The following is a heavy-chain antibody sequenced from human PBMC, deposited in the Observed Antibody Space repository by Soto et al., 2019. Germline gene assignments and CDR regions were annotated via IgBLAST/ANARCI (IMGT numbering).Heavy chain of an antibody. J-gene: IGHJ5*02. D-gene: IGHD3-3*01. CDR2: ISYDGSNK. Sequence: QVQLVESGGGVVQPGRSLRLSCAASGFTFSSYGMHWVRQAPGKGLEWVAVISYDGSNKYYADSVKGRFTISRDNSKNTLYLQMNRLSAEDTAVYYCAKTEPTTVLRFLEWSRPGWCDPWGQGTLVTVSS. CDR1: GFTFSSYG. CDR3: AKTEPTTVLRFLEWSRPGWCDP. V-gene: IGHV3-30*18.